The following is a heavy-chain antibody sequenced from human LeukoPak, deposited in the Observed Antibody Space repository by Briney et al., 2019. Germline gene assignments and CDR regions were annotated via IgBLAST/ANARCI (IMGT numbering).Heavy chain of an antibody. J-gene: IGHJ1*01. CDR1: GFTFSSYS. Sequence: PGGSLRLSCAASGFTFSSYSMNWVRQAPGKGLEWVSSISSSSSYIYYADSVEGRFTISRDNAKNPLYLQMNSLRAEDTAVYYCARVRTLGGQKYFQHWGQGTLVTVSS. D-gene: IGHD2-15*01. CDR3: ARVRTLGGQKYFQH. V-gene: IGHV3-21*01. CDR2: ISSSSSYI.